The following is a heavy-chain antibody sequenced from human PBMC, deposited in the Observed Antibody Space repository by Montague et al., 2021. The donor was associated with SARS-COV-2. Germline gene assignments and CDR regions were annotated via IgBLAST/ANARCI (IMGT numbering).Heavy chain of an antibody. Sequence: SETLSLTCAVYGGSFSGYYWSWIRQPPGKGMEWIGEINHRGRTNYNPSLKSRVTISVETSKNQFALKLSSVTAADTAAYYCARGSNSSSWYGPKYYFDYWGQGTLVTVSS. CDR1: GGSFSGYY. V-gene: IGHV4-34*01. CDR3: ARGSNSSSWYGPKYYFDY. CDR2: INHRGRT. J-gene: IGHJ4*02. D-gene: IGHD6-13*01.